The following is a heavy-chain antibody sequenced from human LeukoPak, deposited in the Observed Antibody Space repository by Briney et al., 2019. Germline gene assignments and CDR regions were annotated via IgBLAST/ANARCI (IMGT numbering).Heavy chain of an antibody. D-gene: IGHD3-10*01. V-gene: IGHV3-48*02. J-gene: IGHJ4*02. CDR2: VSRDSGII. CDR3: AKAQPTLISRSFDC. CDR1: GFTFSSYA. Sequence: PGGSLRLSCAASGFTFSSYALNWVRQAPGNGLEWVSHVSRDSGIIDYADSVKGRFTISRDNAKNSLYLQMNSLRNEDTAVYYCAKAQPTLISRSFDCWGQGALVTVSS.